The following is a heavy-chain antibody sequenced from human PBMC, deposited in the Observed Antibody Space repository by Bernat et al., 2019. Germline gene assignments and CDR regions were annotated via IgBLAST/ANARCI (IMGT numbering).Heavy chain of an antibody. Sequence: QVQLVQSGSELKKPGASVKVSCKASGYTFTSYAMNLVRQAPRQGLEWMGGIIPIFGTANYAQQFQGRVTITADESTSTAYMELSSLRSEDTAVYYCARVPRGYSGDETYAFDIWGQRTMVTVSS. CDR1: GYTFTSYA. J-gene: IGHJ3*02. D-gene: IGHD5-12*01. V-gene: IGHV1-69*01. CDR2: IIPIFGTA. CDR3: ARVPRGYSGDETYAFDI.